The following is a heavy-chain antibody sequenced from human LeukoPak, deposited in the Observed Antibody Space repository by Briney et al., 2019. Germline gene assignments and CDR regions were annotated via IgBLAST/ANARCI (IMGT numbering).Heavy chain of an antibody. Sequence: GGSLRLSCAASGFTFSSYSMNWVRQAPGKGLEWVSYISSSSSTIYYADSVKGRFTISRDNAKNSLYLQMNSLRAGDTAVYYCARDVGGSYEDYFDYWGQGTLVTVSS. J-gene: IGHJ4*02. D-gene: IGHD1-26*01. CDR3: ARDVGGSYEDYFDY. V-gene: IGHV3-48*01. CDR2: ISSSSSTI. CDR1: GFTFSSYS.